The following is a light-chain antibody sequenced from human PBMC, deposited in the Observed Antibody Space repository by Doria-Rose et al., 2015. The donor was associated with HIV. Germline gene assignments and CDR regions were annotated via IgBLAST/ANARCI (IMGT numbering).Light chain of an antibody. Sequence: QTVVTQEPSSSVSLGGTVTLTCGLTSGPGTGAYYPSWHQQTPGPAPRTLIYNTYSLSSGVSDRFSGSILGNKAALTISGAQADDESDYYCVLYMGSGIWMFGGGTKLTVL. V-gene: IGLV8-61*01. CDR2: NTY. CDR3: VLYMGSGIWM. J-gene: IGLJ3*02. CDR1: SGPGTGAYY.